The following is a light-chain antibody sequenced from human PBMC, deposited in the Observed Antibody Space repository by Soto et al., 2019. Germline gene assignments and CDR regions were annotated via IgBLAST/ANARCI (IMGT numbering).Light chain of an antibody. CDR3: QTWGTGTVV. CDR2: LNSDGSH. CDR1: SGHSSYA. J-gene: IGLJ2*01. Sequence: QPVLTQSPSASASLGASVKLTCTLSSGHSSYAIAWHQQQPEKGPRYLMKLNSDGSHSKGDGIPDRFSGSSSGAERYLTISSLQSEDEADYYRQTWGTGTVVFGGGTKVTVL. V-gene: IGLV4-69*01.